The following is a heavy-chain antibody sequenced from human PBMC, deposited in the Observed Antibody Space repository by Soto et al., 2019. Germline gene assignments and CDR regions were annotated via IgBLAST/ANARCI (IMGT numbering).Heavy chain of an antibody. CDR1: GYTFTSYG. Sequence: ASVKVSCKASGYTFTSYGISWVRQAPGQGLEWMGWISAYNGSTSYAQKFQGRVTMTRDTSTSTVYMELSSLRSEDTAVYYCARAKAYSRGPFDYWGQGTLVTVSS. J-gene: IGHJ4*02. V-gene: IGHV1-18*01. CDR3: ARAKAYSRGPFDY. D-gene: IGHD2-21*01. CDR2: ISAYNGST.